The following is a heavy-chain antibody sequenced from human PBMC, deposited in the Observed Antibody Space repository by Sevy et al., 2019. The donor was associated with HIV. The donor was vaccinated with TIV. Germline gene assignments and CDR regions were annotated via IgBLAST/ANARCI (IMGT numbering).Heavy chain of an antibody. V-gene: IGHV3-7*01. D-gene: IGHD1-1*01. CDR3: AGWYNWNDYYFDH. CDR2: IKQDGSEK. J-gene: IGHJ4*02. CDR1: GFTLSNYW. Sequence: GGSLRLSCAASGFTLSNYWMSWVRQAPGKGLEWVANIKQDGSEKYYVDSVKGRFTISRDNAKNSLYLQMNSLRAEDTAVYYCAGWYNWNDYYFDHWGQGTLVTVSS.